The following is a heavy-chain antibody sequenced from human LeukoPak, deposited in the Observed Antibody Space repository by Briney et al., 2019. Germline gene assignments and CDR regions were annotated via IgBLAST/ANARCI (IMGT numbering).Heavy chain of an antibody. CDR2: IYYSGST. D-gene: IGHD5-12*01. Sequence: KPSETLSLTCTLSGGSFSSYYWSWIRQPPGKGLEWIGYIYYSGSTNYNPSLKCRVTISVDTSKNQFSLKLSSVTATDTAVYYCARAGYSGSDFSVWGKGSTVTVSS. CDR1: GGSFSSYY. V-gene: IGHV4-59*01. CDR3: ARAGYSGSDFSV. J-gene: IGHJ6*04.